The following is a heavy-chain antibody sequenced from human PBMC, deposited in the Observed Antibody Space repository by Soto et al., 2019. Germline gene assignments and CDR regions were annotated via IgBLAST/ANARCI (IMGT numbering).Heavy chain of an antibody. J-gene: IGHJ5*02. V-gene: IGHV4-30-2*01. Sequence: QLQLQESGSGLVKPSQTLSLTCAVSGGSISSGGYSWSWIRQPPGKGLEWIGYIYHSGSTYYNPSRKSRVTISVDRSKNQFSLKLSSVTAADTAVYYCARGSEYQLLSSWFDPWGQGTLVTVSS. CDR3: ARGSEYQLLSSWFDP. D-gene: IGHD2-2*01. CDR1: GGSISSGGYS. CDR2: IYHSGST.